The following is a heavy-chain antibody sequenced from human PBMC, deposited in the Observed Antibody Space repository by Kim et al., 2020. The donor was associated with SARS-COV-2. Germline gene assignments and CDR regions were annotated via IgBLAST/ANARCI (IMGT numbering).Heavy chain of an antibody. D-gene: IGHD6-13*01. Sequence: SETLSLTCIVSGGSITTTRYYWGWIRQSPGKGLEWIGSIYYSGTTYYSPSLKSRVTISIDTSKNQFSLKLSSVTAADTAVYYCVGSSWYLYFDYWGQGTL. CDR2: IYYSGTT. V-gene: IGHV4-39*01. CDR1: GGSITTTRYY. J-gene: IGHJ4*02. CDR3: VGSSWYLYFDY.